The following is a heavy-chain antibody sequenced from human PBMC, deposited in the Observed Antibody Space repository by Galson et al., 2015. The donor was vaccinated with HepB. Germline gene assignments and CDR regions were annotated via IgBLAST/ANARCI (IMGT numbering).Heavy chain of an antibody. D-gene: IGHD3-3*01. CDR3: ATLYYNFWSVENEGRTYYYHYMDV. V-gene: IGHV3-15*07. Sequence: SLRLSCAASGLTFKNAWMNWVRQAPGKGLEWVGRIKRKIDGATADYAAPVTGRFTISRDDSKNTVFLQMNSLKTEDTAVYYCATLYYNFWSVENEGRTYYYHYMDVWGRGTTVTVSS. CDR2: IKRKIDGATA. J-gene: IGHJ6*03. CDR1: GLTFKNAW.